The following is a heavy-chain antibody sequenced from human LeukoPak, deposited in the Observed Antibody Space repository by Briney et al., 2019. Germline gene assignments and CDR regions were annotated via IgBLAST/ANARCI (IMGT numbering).Heavy chain of an antibody. V-gene: IGHV3-23*01. Sequence: GGSLRLSCVASGFIFSTHAMSWVRLAPGRGLEWVSTISDSGGSTYYTDSVKGRFTISRDNSMSTLSLQMKSLRVEDTALYYCSGGSCTWGLFDSWGQGTLVTVSS. CDR1: GFIFSTHA. CDR2: ISDSGGST. J-gene: IGHJ4*02. D-gene: IGHD2-15*01. CDR3: SGGSCTWGLFDS.